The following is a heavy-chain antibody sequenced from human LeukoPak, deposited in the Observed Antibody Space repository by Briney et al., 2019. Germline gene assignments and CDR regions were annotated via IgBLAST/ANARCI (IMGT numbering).Heavy chain of an antibody. CDR2: TSGSGGCE. J-gene: IGHJ4*02. V-gene: IGHV3-23*01. CDR1: GFTFSSYA. CDR3: AKNAAPTRYFDWLPIDY. D-gene: IGHD3-9*01. Sequence: GGSLRLSCAASGFTFSSYAMSWVRQAPGMGLEWVSSTSGSGGCEYYADSVKGRYTISRDNSKNTLYLQMNSLRGEDTAVYYCAKNAAPTRYFDWLPIDYWGQGTLVTVSS.